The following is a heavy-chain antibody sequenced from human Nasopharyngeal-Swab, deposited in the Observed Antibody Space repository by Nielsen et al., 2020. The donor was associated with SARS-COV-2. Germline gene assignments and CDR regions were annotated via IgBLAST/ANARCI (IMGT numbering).Heavy chain of an antibody. CDR2: IRSKAYGGTT. CDR1: GFTFGDYA. CDR3: TREVWNYDILTGDY. J-gene: IGHJ4*02. V-gene: IGHV3-49*03. D-gene: IGHD3-9*01. Sequence: GESLKISCPASGFTFGDYAMSWFRQAPGKGLEWVGFIRSKAYGGTTEYSASVKGRFTISRDDSKSIDYLQMNSMKTEDTAVYYCTREVWNYDILTGDYWGQGTLVTVSS.